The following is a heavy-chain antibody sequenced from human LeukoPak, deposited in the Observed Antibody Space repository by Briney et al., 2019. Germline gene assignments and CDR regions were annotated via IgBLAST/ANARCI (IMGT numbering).Heavy chain of an antibody. CDR1: GFTFSSYG. D-gene: IGHD6-13*01. CDR3: AKDGSSSWCRAFDI. J-gene: IGHJ3*02. CDR2: IRYDGSNQ. Sequence: PGGSRRLSCAVSGFTFSSYGMHWVRQAPGKGRGWVAFIRYDGSNQSYVDSVKGRFTSSRDNSKNTLYLQMHSLRAEDTAVYYCAKDGSSSWCRAFDIWGQGTMVTVSS. V-gene: IGHV3-30*02.